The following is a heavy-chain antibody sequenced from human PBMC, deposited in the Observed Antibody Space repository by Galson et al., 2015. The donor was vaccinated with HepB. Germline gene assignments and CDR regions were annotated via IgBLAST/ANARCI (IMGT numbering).Heavy chain of an antibody. J-gene: IGHJ6*02. D-gene: IGHD6-19*01. CDR3: TTWLVRYYYGMDV. V-gene: IGHV3-15*01. CDR1: GFTFSSYA. Sequence: SLRLSCAASGFTFSSYAMSWVRQAPGKGLEWVGRIKSKTDGGTTDYAAPVKGRFTISRDDSKNTLYLQMNSLKTEDTAVYYCTTWLVRYYYGMDVWGQGTTVTVSS. CDR2: IKSKTDGGTT.